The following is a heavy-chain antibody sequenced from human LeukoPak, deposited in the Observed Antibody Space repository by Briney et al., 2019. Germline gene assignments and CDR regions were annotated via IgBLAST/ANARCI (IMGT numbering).Heavy chain of an antibody. J-gene: IGHJ4*02. CDR2: ISGSGGST. CDR3: AKGPYVLRYFDPHHFDY. CDR1: GFTFSSYA. D-gene: IGHD3-9*01. Sequence: GGSLRLPCAASGFTFSSYAMSWVRQAPGKGLEWVSAISGSGGSTYYADSVKGRFTISRDNSKDTLYLQMNSLRAEDTAVYYCAKGPYVLRYFDPHHFDYWGQGTLVTVSS. V-gene: IGHV3-23*01.